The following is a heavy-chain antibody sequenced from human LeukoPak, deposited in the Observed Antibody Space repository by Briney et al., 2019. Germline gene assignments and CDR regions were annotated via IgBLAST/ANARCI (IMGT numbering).Heavy chain of an antibody. Sequence: KPSETLSLTCTVSGGFISSYYWSWIRQPAGKGLEWIGRIYTSGTTNYNPSLKSRVTMSIDTSKNQFSLNLGSVTAVDTAVYYCAREFTSWGQGTLVTVSS. CDR1: GGFISSYY. CDR3: AREFTS. J-gene: IGHJ5*02. V-gene: IGHV4-4*07. CDR2: IYTSGTT.